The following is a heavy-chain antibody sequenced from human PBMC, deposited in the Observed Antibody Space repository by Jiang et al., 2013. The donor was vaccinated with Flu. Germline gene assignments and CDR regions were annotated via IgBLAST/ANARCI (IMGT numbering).Heavy chain of an antibody. V-gene: IGHV5-51*01. J-gene: IGHJ3*01. Sequence: VQLVESAVEVKKPGESLKISCKGSGYSFTNYWIGWVRQAPGKGLDWMGIIYPGDSETRYSPSFQGQVTISADRSITTAYLQWSSLKASDTAMYYCARREGHSFGYGLGETHDAFDVWGQGTLVTVSS. CDR1: GYSFTNYW. CDR2: IYPGDSET. CDR3: ARREGHSFGYGLGETHDAFDV. D-gene: IGHD5-18*01.